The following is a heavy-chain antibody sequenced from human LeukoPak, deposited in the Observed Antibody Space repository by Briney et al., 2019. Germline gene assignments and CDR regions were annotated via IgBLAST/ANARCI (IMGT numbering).Heavy chain of an antibody. V-gene: IGHV3-48*02. CDR3: AIDGGSYYLQDGPRFDP. Sequence: GGSLRLSCAASGFTFSSYNMNWVRQAPGKGLEWVSDISGSGGTIYYADSVKGRFTISRDNAKNSLYLQMNSLRDEDTAVYYCAIDGGSYYLQDGPRFDPWGQGTLVTVSS. J-gene: IGHJ5*02. D-gene: IGHD1-26*01. CDR1: GFTFSSYN. CDR2: ISGSGGTI.